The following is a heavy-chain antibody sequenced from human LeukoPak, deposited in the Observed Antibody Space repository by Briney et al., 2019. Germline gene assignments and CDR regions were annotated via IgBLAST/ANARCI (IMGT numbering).Heavy chain of an antibody. CDR2: VNPNSGGT. CDR3: ARGPHWDPHFDY. J-gene: IGHJ4*02. D-gene: IGHD7-27*01. Sequence: ASVKVSCKASGFTFTAYHMHWVRQAPGQGLEWMGWVNPNSGGTNYAQKFQGRVTMTRATSISTAYMELSGLRSDDTAVYYCARGPHWDPHFDYWGQGTLVTVSS. CDR1: GFTFTAYH. V-gene: IGHV1-2*02.